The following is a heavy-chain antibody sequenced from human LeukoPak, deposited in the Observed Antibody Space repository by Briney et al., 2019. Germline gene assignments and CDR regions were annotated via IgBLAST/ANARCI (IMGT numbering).Heavy chain of an antibody. J-gene: IGHJ4*02. D-gene: IGHD3-3*01. CDR1: GYTFTSYG. CDR3: ARDLYDFWSGYYPNPFDY. Sequence: GSSVKVSCKASGYTFTSYGISWVRQAPGQGLEWMGWISAYNGNTNYAQKLQGRVTMTTDTSTSTAYMELRSLRSDDTAVYYCARDLYDFWSGYYPNPFDYWGQGTLVTVSS. CDR2: ISAYNGNT. V-gene: IGHV1-18*01.